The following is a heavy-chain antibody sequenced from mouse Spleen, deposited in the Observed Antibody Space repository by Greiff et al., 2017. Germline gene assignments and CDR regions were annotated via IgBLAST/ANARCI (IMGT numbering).Heavy chain of an antibody. J-gene: IGHJ1*01. CDR2: IYPRDGST. D-gene: IGHD1-1*01. CDR1: GYTFTSYD. Sequence: VQGVESGPELVKPGASVKLSCKASGYTFTSYDINWVKQRPGQGLEWIGWIYPRDGSTKYNEKFKGKATLTVDTSSSTAYMELHSLTSEDSAVYFCARLLRSPPYWYFDVWGAGTTVTVSS. CDR3: ARLLRSPPYWYFDV. V-gene: IGHV1-85*01.